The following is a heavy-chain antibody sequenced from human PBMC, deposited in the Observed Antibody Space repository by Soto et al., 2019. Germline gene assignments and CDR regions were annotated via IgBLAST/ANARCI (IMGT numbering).Heavy chain of an antibody. CDR2: IYPGDSDT. J-gene: IGHJ6*02. D-gene: IGHD3-22*01. CDR1: GYSFTSYW. V-gene: IGHV5-51*01. CDR3: ARLGYYDSSGYRSPCLDV. Sequence: PGESLKISCKGSGYSFTSYWIGWVRQMPGKGLEWMGIIYPGDSDTRYSPSFQGQVTISADKSISTAYLQWSSLKASDAAMYYCARLGYYDSSGYRSPCLDVWGQGTTVTVSS.